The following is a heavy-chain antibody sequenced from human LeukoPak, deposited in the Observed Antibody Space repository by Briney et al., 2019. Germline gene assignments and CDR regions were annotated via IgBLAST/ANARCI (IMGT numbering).Heavy chain of an antibody. CDR1: GGSFSGYY. CDR3: ARGATATLYGMDV. J-gene: IGHJ6*02. CDR2: INHSGST. V-gene: IGHV4-34*01. Sequence: RSSETLSLTCAVYGGSFSGYYWSWIRQPPGKGLEWIGEINHSGSTNYNPSLKSRVTISVDTSKNQFSLKLSSVTAADTAVYYCARGATATLYGMDVWGQGTTVTVSS. D-gene: IGHD4-4*01.